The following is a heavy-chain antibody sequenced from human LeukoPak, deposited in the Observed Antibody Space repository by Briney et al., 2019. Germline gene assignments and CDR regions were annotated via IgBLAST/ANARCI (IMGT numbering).Heavy chain of an antibody. V-gene: IGHV4-61*02. CDR2: MYNGGTT. D-gene: IGHD1-14*01. CDR3: ARSTNRLIS. J-gene: IGHJ6*01. CDR1: GPPISGSISGGTYY. Sequence: PSQTPSLTCTVSGPPISGSISGGTYYWKWIPQPDGTDLEWIGRMYNGGTTINYSPSLKSRVTISVDTSKNQFTLNVISVSAADTGIYYCARSTNRLISWGERNPGTVSS.